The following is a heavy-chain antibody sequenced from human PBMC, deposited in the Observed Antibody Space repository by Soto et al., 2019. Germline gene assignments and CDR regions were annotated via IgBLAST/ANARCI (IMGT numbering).Heavy chain of an antibody. CDR2: INPSGGST. V-gene: IGHV1-46*01. Sequence: ASVKVSCKASGYTFTSYYMHWLRQAPGQGLEWMGIINPSGGSTSYAQKFQGRVTINADESTSTASMEVSSLXSEDTAVYYCARDQGLEWFGAYYYYGMEVRRKGTTVTVSS. CDR1: GYTFTSYY. D-gene: IGHD3-3*01. J-gene: IGHJ6*04. CDR3: ARDQGLEWFGAYYYYGMEV.